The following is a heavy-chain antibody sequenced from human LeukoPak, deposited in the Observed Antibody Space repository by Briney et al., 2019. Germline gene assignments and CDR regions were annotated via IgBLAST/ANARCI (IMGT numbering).Heavy chain of an antibody. CDR2: IYYSGRT. V-gene: IGHV4-59*12. Sequence: SETLSLTCTVSGASISSYYWSWIRQSPGKGLEWIGYIYYSGRTNYNPSLKSRVTISVDTSKNQFPLKLTSVTAADTAVYYCARDTPYMDAWGKGTTVTVSS. CDR3: ARDTPYMDA. CDR1: GASISSYY. J-gene: IGHJ6*03.